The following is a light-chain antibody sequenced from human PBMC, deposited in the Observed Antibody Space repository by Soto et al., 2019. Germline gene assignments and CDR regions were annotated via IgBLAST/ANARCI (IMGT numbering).Light chain of an antibody. Sequence: DIQVTQSPSPLSASVGDRVTITCRARQTISNYLSWYQQKPGKAPKLLIYAASTLQSGVPSRFSGSGSGADFTLTISSLQPEDVATYYCQKYNIAPQTFGHGTRLEIK. J-gene: IGKJ5*01. CDR1: QTISNY. V-gene: IGKV1-27*01. CDR3: QKYNIAPQT. CDR2: AAS.